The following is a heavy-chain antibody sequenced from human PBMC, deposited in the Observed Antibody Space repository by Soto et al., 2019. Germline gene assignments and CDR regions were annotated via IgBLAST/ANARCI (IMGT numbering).Heavy chain of an antibody. V-gene: IGHV1-69*13. CDR2: IIPIFGTA. J-gene: IGHJ3*02. CDR1: GGTFSSYA. CDR3: ARDIMMDSSSSARAFDI. Sequence: ASVKVSCKASGGTFSSYAISWVRQAPGQGLEWMGGIIPIFGTANYAQKFQGRVTITADESTSTAYMELSSLRSEDTAVYYCARDIMMDSSSSARAFDIWGQGTMVTVSS. D-gene: IGHD6-6*01.